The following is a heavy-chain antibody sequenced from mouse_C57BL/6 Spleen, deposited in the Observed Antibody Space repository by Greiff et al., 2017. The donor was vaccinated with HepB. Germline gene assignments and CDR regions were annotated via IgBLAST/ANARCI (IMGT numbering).Heavy chain of an antibody. J-gene: IGHJ1*03. V-gene: IGHV1-82*01. D-gene: IGHD2-5*01. CDR3: AREEDYSKGYFDV. Sequence: VKLMESGPELVKPGASVKISCKASGYAFSSSWMNWVKQRPGKGLEWIGRIYPGDGDTNYNGKFKGKATLTADKSSSTAYMQLSSLTSEDSAVYFCAREEDYSKGYFDVWGTGTTVTVSS. CDR1: GYAFSSSW. CDR2: IYPGDGDT.